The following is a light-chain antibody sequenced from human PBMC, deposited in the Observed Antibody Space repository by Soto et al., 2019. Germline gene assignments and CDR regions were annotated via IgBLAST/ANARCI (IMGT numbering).Light chain of an antibody. J-gene: IGLJ2*01. CDR2: GVT. CDR3: NSFMPSSTLDVI. Sequence: QSALTQPASVSGSPGQSITISCTGTSSDIGGYNYVSWYQHHPGKAPKLLIYGVTNRPPGVSNRFSGSKSGNTASLTISGRQAEDEADYDCNSFMPSSTLDVIFGGGTKLTVL. CDR1: SSDIGGYNY. V-gene: IGLV2-14*03.